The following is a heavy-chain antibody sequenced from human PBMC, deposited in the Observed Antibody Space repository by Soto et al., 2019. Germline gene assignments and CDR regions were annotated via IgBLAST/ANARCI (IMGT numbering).Heavy chain of an antibody. CDR2: IFYSGST. CDR1: GDSITRSNFY. J-gene: IGHJ5*02. CDR3: ARAIDYYDSSGYSNWFDP. V-gene: IGHV4-39*02. D-gene: IGHD3-22*01. Sequence: PSETLSLTCTVSGDSITRSNFYWGWIRQPPGKGLEWLGSIFYSGSTFYNPALKSRVTFSVDTSKNHFSLKLSSVTAADTAVYYCARAIDYYDSSGYSNWFDPWGQGTLVTVSS.